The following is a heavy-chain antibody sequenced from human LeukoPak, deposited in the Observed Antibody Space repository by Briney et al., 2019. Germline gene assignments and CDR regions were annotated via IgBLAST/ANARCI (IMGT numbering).Heavy chain of an antibody. Sequence: GGSLRLSCAASGFTFSSYGMHWVRQAPGKGLEWVAVIWYDGSNKYYADSVKGRFTISRDNSKNTLYLQMNSLRAEDTAVYYCAKVALEWLNYYYYYYMDVWGKGTTVIVSS. CDR1: GFTFSSYG. D-gene: IGHD6-19*01. CDR2: IWYDGSNK. CDR3: AKVALEWLNYYYYYYMDV. J-gene: IGHJ6*03. V-gene: IGHV3-33*06.